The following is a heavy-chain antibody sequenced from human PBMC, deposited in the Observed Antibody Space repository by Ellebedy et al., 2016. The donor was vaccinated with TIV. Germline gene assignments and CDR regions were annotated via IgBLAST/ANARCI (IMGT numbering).Heavy chain of an antibody. V-gene: IGHV4-59*01. CDR3: ARDTMTVWGEGWYYGMDV. D-gene: IGHD3-22*01. Sequence: SETLSLXXTVSGGSLTSMYWSWVRQPPGKGLEWIGSIFHSGKTNYNPSLRGRVTMSVDTSKNQFSLKLTSVTAADTVTYYCARDTMTVWGEGWYYGMDVWGQGTTVTVSS. J-gene: IGHJ6*02. CDR1: GGSLTSMY. CDR2: IFHSGKT.